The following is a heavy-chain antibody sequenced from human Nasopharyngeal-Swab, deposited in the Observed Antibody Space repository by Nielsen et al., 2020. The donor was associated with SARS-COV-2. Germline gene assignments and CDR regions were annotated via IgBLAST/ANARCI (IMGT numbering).Heavy chain of an antibody. J-gene: IGHJ3*02. Sequence: EFLKISCVDSGFRDYSMNWVRQAPGKGLEWVSSISSSSSDIYYADSVKGRFTISRDSAKNSLYLQMNNLRAEDTAVYYCAREVPYSGHDDAFDIWGQGTMVTVSA. CDR1: GFRDYS. CDR2: ISSSSSDI. CDR3: AREVPYSGHDDAFDI. V-gene: IGHV3-21*01. D-gene: IGHD5-12*01.